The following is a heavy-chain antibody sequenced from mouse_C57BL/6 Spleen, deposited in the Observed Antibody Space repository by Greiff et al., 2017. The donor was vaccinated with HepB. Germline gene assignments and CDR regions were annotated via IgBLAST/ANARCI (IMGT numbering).Heavy chain of an antibody. Sequence: EVQLQQSGPELVKPGASVKISCKASGYTFTDYYMNWVKQSHGKSLEWIGDINPNNGGTSYNQKFKGKATLTVDKSSSTAYMELRSLTSEDSAVYYCAREGVYGSPYAMDYWGQGTSVTVSS. D-gene: IGHD1-1*01. CDR1: GYTFTDYY. V-gene: IGHV1-26*01. CDR3: AREGVYGSPYAMDY. J-gene: IGHJ4*01. CDR2: INPNNGGT.